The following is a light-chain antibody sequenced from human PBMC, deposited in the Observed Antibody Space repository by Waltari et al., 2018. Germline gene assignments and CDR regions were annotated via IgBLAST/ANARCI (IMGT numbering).Light chain of an antibody. Sequence: EIVLTQSPGTLSLSPGERATLSRRASQSVSSSCLAWYQQQPGQAPRLRIYGASTRATGVPDRFSGSGSGADFTLTISSLEPEEFAVYYCQQYGSSPRTFGGGTKVEIK. CDR3: QQYGSSPRT. V-gene: IGKV3-20*01. CDR2: GAS. CDR1: QSVSSSC. J-gene: IGKJ4*01.